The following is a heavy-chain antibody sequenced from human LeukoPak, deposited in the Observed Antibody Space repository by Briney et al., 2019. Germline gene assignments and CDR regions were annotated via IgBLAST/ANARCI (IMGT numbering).Heavy chain of an antibody. CDR1: GGSFSGYY. Sequence: PSETLSLTCAVYGGSFSGYYWSWIRQPPGKGLEWIGEINHSGSTNYNPSLKSRVTISVDTSKNQFSLKLSSVTAADTAVYYCARGHPKGKSSGKSYLDYWGRETW. D-gene: IGHD6-19*01. CDR2: INHSGST. J-gene: IGHJ4*02. V-gene: IGHV4-34*01. CDR3: ARGHPKGKSSGKSYLDY.